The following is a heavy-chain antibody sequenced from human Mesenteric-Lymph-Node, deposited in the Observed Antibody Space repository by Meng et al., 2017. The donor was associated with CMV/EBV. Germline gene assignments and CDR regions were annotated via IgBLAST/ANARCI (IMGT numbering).Heavy chain of an antibody. J-gene: IGHJ6*02. V-gene: IGHV1-69*10. D-gene: IGHD2-2*01. CDR2: IIPILGIA. CDR1: GGTFSSYA. Sequence: SVKVSCKASGGTFSSYAISWVRQAPGQGLEWMGGIIPILGIANYAQKFQGRVTITADKSTSTAYMELSSLRSEDTAVYYCARSTPAALLIYYYYYGMDVWGQGTTVTVSS. CDR3: ARSTPAALLIYYYYYGMDV.